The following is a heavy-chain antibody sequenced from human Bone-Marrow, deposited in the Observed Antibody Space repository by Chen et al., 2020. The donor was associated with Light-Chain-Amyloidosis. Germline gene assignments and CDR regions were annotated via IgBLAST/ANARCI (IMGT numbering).Heavy chain of an antibody. CDR2: ITGSGDNI. J-gene: IGHJ4*02. CDR1: GFTFSGYT. V-gene: IGHV3-23*01. Sequence: EVPLLESGGGLVQPGGYLRLSCVASGFTFSGYTLSWVRQAAGKGLERVSGITGSGDNIFYADSVKGRFTISRDNSKDTLYLQMNNLRAEDTAVYYCAKFLGPNLYFFDSWGQGALVTVSS. D-gene: IGHD2-15*01. CDR3: AKFLGPNLYFFDS.